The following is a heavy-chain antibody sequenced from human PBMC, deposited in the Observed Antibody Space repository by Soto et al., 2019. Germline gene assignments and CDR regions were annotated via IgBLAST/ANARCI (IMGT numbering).Heavy chain of an antibody. D-gene: IGHD3-10*01. V-gene: IGHV3-30*18. CDR2: ISFDGSNK. J-gene: IGHJ4*02. CDR1: GFTFNTYG. Sequence: GSLRLSCAASGFTFNTYGMHWVRRAPGKGLEWVAVISFDGSNKYYADSVKGRFTISRDNSKNTLYLQMNSLRAEDTAVYYCAKDRGNYYGSGSYSPNDYWGQGTLVTVSS. CDR3: AKDRGNYYGSGSYSPNDY.